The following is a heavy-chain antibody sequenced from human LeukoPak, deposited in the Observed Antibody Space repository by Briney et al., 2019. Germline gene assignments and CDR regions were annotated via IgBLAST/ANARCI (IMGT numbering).Heavy chain of an antibody. Sequence: ASVKASCKVSGYTLTELSMHWVRQAPGKGLEWMGGFDPEDGETIYAQKFQGRVTMTEDTSTDTAYMELSSLRSEDTAVYYCAADTDILTGQDAFDIWGQGTMVTVSS. CDR3: AADTDILTGQDAFDI. CDR2: FDPEDGET. CDR1: GYTLTELS. D-gene: IGHD3-9*01. J-gene: IGHJ3*02. V-gene: IGHV1-24*01.